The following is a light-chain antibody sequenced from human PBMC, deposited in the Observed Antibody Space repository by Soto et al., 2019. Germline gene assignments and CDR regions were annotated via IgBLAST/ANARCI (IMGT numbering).Light chain of an antibody. CDR3: AAWDESPNVPV. V-gene: IGLV1-44*01. Sequence: QSVLTQPPSASGTPGQRVTISCSGSTSNIGRNTVNWYQQLPGAAPSLLIYSNNQRPSVVPDRFSGSKSGTSASLAISGLQSEDEADYYCAAWDESPNVPVFGGGTKLTVL. CDR2: SNN. J-gene: IGLJ3*02. CDR1: TSNIGRNT.